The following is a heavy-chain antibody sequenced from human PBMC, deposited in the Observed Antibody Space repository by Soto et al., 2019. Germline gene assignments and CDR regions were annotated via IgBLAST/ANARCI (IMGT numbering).Heavy chain of an antibody. J-gene: IGHJ4*02. CDR2: ISGSGGTV. CDR3: ARRSTMVTYFDY. Sequence: QVQLVESGGGLVKPGGSLRLSCAASGFTFSDYFMSWIRQVPGKGLEWLSYISGSGGTVDYADSVKGRFTISRDNAKNSLYLDVSSLRAEDKAVYYCARRSTMVTYFDYWGQGSVVTVSS. CDR1: GFTFSDYF. V-gene: IGHV3-11*01. D-gene: IGHD3-10*01.